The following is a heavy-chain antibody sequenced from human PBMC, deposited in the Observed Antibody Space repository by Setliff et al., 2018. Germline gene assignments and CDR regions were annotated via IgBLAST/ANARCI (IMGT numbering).Heavy chain of an antibody. CDR2: IYYGGST. D-gene: IGHD3-16*01. Sequence: NPSETLSLTCTVSGGSITSSSYYWGWLRQPPGKGPQWIGSIYYGGSTYYNPSLKNRAAFSIDTSKNQFSLKLTSVTAADTALYYCATDGPAYPLGAFDVWGQGTMVTVSS. J-gene: IGHJ3*01. CDR3: ATDGPAYPLGAFDV. V-gene: IGHV4-39*01. CDR1: GGSITSSSYY.